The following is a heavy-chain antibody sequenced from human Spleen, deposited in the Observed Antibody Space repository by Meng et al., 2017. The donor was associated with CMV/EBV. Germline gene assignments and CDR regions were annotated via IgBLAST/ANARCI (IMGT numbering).Heavy chain of an antibody. CDR2: INREIIHSGST. V-gene: IGHV4-34*01. D-gene: IGHD2-15*01. J-gene: IGHJ5*02. CDR1: GFW. Sequence: GFWWSCIRQPPGKGLQWIGEINREIIHSGSTDYNPSLKSRVTISIDTSKNQFSLKLTSVTAADTAVYYCARGRGYCSAGDCLNWFDPWGQGTLVTVSS. CDR3: ARGRGYCSAGDCLNWFDP.